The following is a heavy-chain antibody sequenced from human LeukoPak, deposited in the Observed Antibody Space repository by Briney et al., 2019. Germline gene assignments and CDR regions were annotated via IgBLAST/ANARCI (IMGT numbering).Heavy chain of an antibody. J-gene: IGHJ4*02. CDR2: IIPIFGTA. CDR3: ARDRRSGSYYFDY. CDR1: GGTFSSYA. V-gene: IGHV1-69*01. Sequence: ASVKVSCKASGGTFSSYAISWVRQAPGQGLEWMGGIIPIFGTANYAQKFQGRVTITADESTSTAYMELSSLRSEDTAVYYCARDRRSGSYYFDYWGQGTLVTVSS. D-gene: IGHD1-26*01.